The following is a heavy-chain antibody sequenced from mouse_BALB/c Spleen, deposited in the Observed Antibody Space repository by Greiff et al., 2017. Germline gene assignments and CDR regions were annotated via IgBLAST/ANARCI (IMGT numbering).Heavy chain of an antibody. CDR2: ISYSGST. J-gene: IGHJ2*01. Sequence: EVQLQQSGPGLVKPSQSLSLTCTVTGYSITSYYAWNWIRQFPGNLLEWMGYISYSGSTSYNPSLKSRISITRDTSKNQFFLQLNSVTTEDTATYCCAIITTASAGYWGQGTTLTVSS. D-gene: IGHD1-1*01. V-gene: IGHV3-2*02. CDR3: AIITTASAGY. CDR1: GYSITSYYA.